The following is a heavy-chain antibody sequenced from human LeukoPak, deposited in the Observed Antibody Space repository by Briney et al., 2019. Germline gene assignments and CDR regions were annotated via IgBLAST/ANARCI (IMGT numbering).Heavy chain of an antibody. CDR3: ARDPKNFYDSKFDYYHMDV. CDR2: INPNTGGT. Sequence: ASVKVSCKASGYTFTGYYMHWVRQAPGQGLEWMGWINPNTGGTNYAQKFQGRVTMTRDTSSSTTYLELSRLSSDDTAVYYCARDPKNFYDSKFDYYHMDVWGKGATVTISS. D-gene: IGHD3-22*01. J-gene: IGHJ6*03. V-gene: IGHV1-2*02. CDR1: GYTFTGYY.